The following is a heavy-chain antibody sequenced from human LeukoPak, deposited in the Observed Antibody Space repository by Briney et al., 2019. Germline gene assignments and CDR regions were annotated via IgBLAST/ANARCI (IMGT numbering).Heavy chain of an antibody. J-gene: IGHJ6*02. CDR3: ARRAYYNYGLDV. Sequence: GEPLKISCEGSGYRFTTYWIGWVRQMPGKGLEWMGVIYPGDSDTTYSPSFQGQVTISADKSNNTAYLQWSSLKASDTATYYCARRAYYNYGLDVWGQGTTVTVSS. CDR2: IYPGDSDT. CDR1: GYRFTTYW. V-gene: IGHV5-51*01.